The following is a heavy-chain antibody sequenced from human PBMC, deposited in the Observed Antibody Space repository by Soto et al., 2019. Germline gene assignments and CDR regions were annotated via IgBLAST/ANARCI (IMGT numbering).Heavy chain of an antibody. J-gene: IGHJ5*02. Sequence: EAQLVESGGGLVQPGRSLKLYCAASGFTFSASGIHWVRQASGKGLEWVAHIKDKPNNYATEYAASVTGRFTISRDDSMNRALLQMNNVKSEHPAVHFCTRQSARWEDWFDPWGQGTLVNVSS. V-gene: IGHV3-73*02. CDR2: IKDKPNNYAT. D-gene: IGHD1-26*01. CDR3: TRQSARWEDWFDP. CDR1: GFTFSASG.